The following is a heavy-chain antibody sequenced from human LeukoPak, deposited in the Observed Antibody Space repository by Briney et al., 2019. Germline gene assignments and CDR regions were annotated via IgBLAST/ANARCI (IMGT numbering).Heavy chain of an antibody. CDR3: ATLGLLRGAGFNLATHFDF. D-gene: IGHD1-26*01. CDR1: GVSISNNYYY. Sequence: SETLSLTCTVSGVSISNNYYYWAWIRQPPGKGLEMIGYVHYTGSTFYNSSLKSRVTISADTSQNQFSLSLTSVTAADTAVYYCATLGLLRGAGFNLATHFDFWGQGTLVTVSS. V-gene: IGHV4-39*01. J-gene: IGHJ4*02. CDR2: VHYTGST.